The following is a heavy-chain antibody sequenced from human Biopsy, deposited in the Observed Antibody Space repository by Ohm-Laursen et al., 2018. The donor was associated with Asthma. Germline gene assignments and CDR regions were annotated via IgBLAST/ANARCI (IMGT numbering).Heavy chain of an antibody. CDR2: INPVFGTT. CDR1: GGTFNTYV. CDR3: ARKAGSCISRTCYSLDF. D-gene: IGHD2-2*01. Sequence: SVKVSCKSLGGTFNTYVIGWVRQAPGQGLEWMGGINPVFGTTTYAQKFQDRVTITADDSTSTVYMELSSLRSEDTAVYYCARKAGSCISRTCYSLDFWGQGTLVTVSS. V-gene: IGHV1-69*13. J-gene: IGHJ4*02.